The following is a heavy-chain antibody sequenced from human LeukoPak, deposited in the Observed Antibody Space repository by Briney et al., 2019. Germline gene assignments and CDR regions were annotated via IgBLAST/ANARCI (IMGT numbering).Heavy chain of an antibody. CDR3: ARARYCSGGSCYSRNYYYYGMDV. J-gene: IGHJ6*02. V-gene: IGHV1-18*01. CDR2: ISAYNGNT. D-gene: IGHD2-15*01. CDR1: GYTFTSYG. Sequence: ASVKVSCKASGYTFTSYGNSWVRQAPGQGLEWMGWISAYNGNTNYAQKLQGRVTMTTDTSTSTAYMELRSLRSDDTAVYYCARARYCSGGSCYSRNYYYYGMDVWGQGTTVTVSS.